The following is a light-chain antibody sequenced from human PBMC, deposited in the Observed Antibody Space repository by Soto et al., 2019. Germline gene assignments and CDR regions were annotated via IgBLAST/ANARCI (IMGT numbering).Light chain of an antibody. CDR2: DAS. Sequence: EIVLTQSPGTLSLSPGERATLSCRAGQSVRSFLAWYQQKPGQAPRLLIYDASTRATGIPDRFSGSGSGTDFTLTISRLEPEDFAVYYCQQYGGSPRTFGQGTKVEIK. CDR3: QQYGGSPRT. J-gene: IGKJ1*01. CDR1: QSVRSF. V-gene: IGKV3-20*01.